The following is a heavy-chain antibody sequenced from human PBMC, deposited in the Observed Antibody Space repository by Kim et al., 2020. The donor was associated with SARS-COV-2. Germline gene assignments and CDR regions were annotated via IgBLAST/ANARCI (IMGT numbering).Heavy chain of an antibody. J-gene: IGHJ3*02. Sequence: NVYADPVQSRITITPDKAKSQFSLQLNSGPPEDTAVYYCARGRPGTFDIWGQGTMVTISS. D-gene: IGHD6-6*01. CDR2: N. CDR3: ARGRPGTFDI. V-gene: IGHV6-1*01.